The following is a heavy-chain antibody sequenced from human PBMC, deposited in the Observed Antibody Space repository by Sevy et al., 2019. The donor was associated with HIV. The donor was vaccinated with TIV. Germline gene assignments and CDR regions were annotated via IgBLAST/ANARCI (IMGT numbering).Heavy chain of an antibody. CDR1: GYTFTSYG. J-gene: IGHJ4*02. Sequence: ASVKVSCKASGYTFTSYGISWVRQAPGQGLEWMGRINPNSGGTNYAQKFQGRVTMTRDTSISTAYMELSRLRSDDTAVYYCASGYSSSWGNYWGQGTLVTVSS. CDR2: INPNSGGT. V-gene: IGHV1-2*06. CDR3: ASGYSSSWGNY. D-gene: IGHD6-13*01.